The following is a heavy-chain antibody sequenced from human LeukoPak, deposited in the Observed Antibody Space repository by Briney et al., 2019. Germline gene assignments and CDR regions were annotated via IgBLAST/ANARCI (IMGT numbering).Heavy chain of an antibody. CDR3: ARHLGPGYGNWFDP. CDR1: DGSLNNDY. CDR2: IYYRGNT. Sequence: SETLSLTCTVSDGSLNNDYWSWLRQPLGKGLEWIGYIYYRGNTNYNPSLKSRVTISLDTSNNQFSLELSSVTAADTAVYYCARHLGPGYGNWFDPWGQGTLVTVSS. D-gene: IGHD7-27*01. V-gene: IGHV4-59*08. J-gene: IGHJ5*02.